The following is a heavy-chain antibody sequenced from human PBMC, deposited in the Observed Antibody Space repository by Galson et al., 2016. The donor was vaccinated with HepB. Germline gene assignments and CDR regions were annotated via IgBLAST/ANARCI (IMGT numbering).Heavy chain of an antibody. CDR2: IRAYSGNT. Sequence: PGQGFEWMGWIRAYSGNTNYAQKFQGRVTMTTDTSTSTAYMELSSLRSDDTAVYYCARDYGGNSGWFDPWGQGTLVTVSS. V-gene: IGHV1-18*01. CDR3: ARDYGGNSGWFDP. J-gene: IGHJ5*02. D-gene: IGHD4-23*01.